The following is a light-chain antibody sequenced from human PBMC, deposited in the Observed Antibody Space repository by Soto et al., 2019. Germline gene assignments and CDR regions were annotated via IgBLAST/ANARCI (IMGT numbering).Light chain of an antibody. J-gene: IGKJ4*01. CDR3: QQFSSYPLT. CDR1: QTVRNNY. V-gene: IGKV3-20*01. Sequence: EFVLTQSPGTLSFSPGERATLSCRASQTVRNNYLAWYQQKPGQAPRLLIYDASSRATGIPDRFSGGGSGTDFTLTISRLEPEDFAVYYCQQFSSYPLTFGGGTKADIK. CDR2: DAS.